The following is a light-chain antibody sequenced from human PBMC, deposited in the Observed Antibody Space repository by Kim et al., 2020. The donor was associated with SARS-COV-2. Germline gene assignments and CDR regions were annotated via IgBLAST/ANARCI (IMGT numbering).Light chain of an antibody. CDR2: GAS. Sequence: LSASVGDRITITCRASQNINNVLAWYQKKPGRAPKLLIYGASSLQSGVPTRFTGRGSGTEFSLTISSLQPDDFATYYCQQYFSLSTFGQGTKLDIK. CDR3: QQYFSLST. CDR1: QNINNV. J-gene: IGKJ2*01. V-gene: IGKV1-5*03.